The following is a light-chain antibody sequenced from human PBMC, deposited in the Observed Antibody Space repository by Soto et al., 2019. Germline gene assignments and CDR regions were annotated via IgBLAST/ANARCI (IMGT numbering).Light chain of an antibody. CDR3: EQYGSSPRT. J-gene: IGKJ1*01. Sequence: EVVLTQSPGTLSLSPGEGATLSCRASQSVSSNYFAWYQQKAGQAPRLLIYGISTRATGIPDRFSGSGSGTDFTLTISRLEPEDFALYYCEQYGSSPRTFGQGTRVEIK. CDR1: QSVSSNY. CDR2: GIS. V-gene: IGKV3-20*01.